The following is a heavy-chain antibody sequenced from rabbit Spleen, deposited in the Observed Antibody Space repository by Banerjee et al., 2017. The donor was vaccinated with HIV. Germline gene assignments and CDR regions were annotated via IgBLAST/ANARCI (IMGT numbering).Heavy chain of an antibody. CDR2: IDTNDGDT. CDR1: GFSFSSNW. Sequence: LEESGGGLVKPGGTLTLTCTVSGFSFSSNWIYWVRQAPGKGLEWIACIDTNDGDTDYATWPKERFSISKTTSTTVTLQITSLTAADTATYFCARAIVPWLGLTRLDLWGQGTLVTVS. CDR3: ARAIVPWLGLTRLDL. J-gene: IGHJ3*01. V-gene: IGHV1S45*01. D-gene: IGHD4-1*01.